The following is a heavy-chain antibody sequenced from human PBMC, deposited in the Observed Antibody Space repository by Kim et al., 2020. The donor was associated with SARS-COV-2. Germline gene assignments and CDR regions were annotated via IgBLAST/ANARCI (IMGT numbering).Heavy chain of an antibody. CDR2: ISYDGSNK. D-gene: IGHD2-21*01. CDR3: ARDGERGAFDI. CDR1: GFTFSSYA. J-gene: IGHJ3*02. Sequence: GGSLRLSCAASGFTFSSYAMHWVRQAPGKGLEWVAVISYDGSNKYYADSVKGRFTISRDNSKNTLYLQMNSLRAEDTAVYYCARDGERGAFDIWGQGTMV. V-gene: IGHV3-30*04.